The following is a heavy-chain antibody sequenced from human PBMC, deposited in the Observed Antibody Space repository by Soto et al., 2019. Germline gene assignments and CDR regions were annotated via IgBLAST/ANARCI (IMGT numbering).Heavy chain of an antibody. D-gene: IGHD3-9*01. CDR3: ARATQDGYYKARTFDY. CDR2: ISSSSSYI. V-gene: IGHV3-21*01. J-gene: IGHJ4*02. Sequence: GGSLRLSCAASGFTFSSYSMNWVRQAPGKGLEWVSSISSSSSYIYYADSVKGRFTISRDNAKNSLYLQMNSLRAEDTAVYYCARATQDGYYKARTFDYWGQGTLVTVSS. CDR1: GFTFSSYS.